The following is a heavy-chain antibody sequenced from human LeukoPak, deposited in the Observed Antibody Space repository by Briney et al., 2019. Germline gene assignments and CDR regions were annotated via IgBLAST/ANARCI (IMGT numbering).Heavy chain of an antibody. CDR2: ISGSGGST. CDR1: GFTFSSYG. J-gene: IGHJ4*02. CDR3: AEDDYGDYVNF. Sequence: GGSLRLSCAASGFTFSSYGMSWVRQAPGKGLEWVSAISGSGGSTYYADSVKGRFTISRDNSKNTLYLQMNSLRAEDTAVYYCAEDDYGDYVNFWGQGTLVTVSS. V-gene: IGHV3-23*01. D-gene: IGHD4-17*01.